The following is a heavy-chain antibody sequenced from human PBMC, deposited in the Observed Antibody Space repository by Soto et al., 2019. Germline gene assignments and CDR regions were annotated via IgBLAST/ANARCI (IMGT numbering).Heavy chain of an antibody. V-gene: IGHV3-73*01. Sequence: GGSLRLSCAASGFIFSGSAIHWVRQASGKGLEWVGRIRSRANNFATSSAASVKGRFTFSRDDSKNTAYLQMNTLKPEDTAVYYCARGQGAAIGDYYYHGMDVWGQGTTVTVSS. D-gene: IGHD2-2*02. CDR2: IRSRANNFAT. CDR3: ARGQGAAIGDYYYHGMDV. CDR1: GFIFSGSA. J-gene: IGHJ6*02.